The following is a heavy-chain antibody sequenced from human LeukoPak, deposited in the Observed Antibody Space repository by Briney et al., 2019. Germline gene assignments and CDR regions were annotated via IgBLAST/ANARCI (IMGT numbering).Heavy chain of an antibody. V-gene: IGHV3-9*01. Sequence: GGSLRLSCAASGFTFDDYAMHWVRQAPGKGLEWVSGISWNSGSIGYADSVKGRFTISRDNAKNSLYLQMNSLRAEDTAVYYCAKDPDDSSGYYYFPYYFDYWGQGTLVTVSS. CDR2: ISWNSGSI. CDR1: GFTFDDYA. CDR3: AKDPDDSSGYYYFPYYFDY. J-gene: IGHJ4*02. D-gene: IGHD3-22*01.